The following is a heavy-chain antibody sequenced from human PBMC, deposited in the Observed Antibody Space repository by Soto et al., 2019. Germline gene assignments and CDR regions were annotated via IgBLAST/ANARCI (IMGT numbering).Heavy chain of an antibody. V-gene: IGHV3-48*01. Sequence: PGGSLRLSCAASGFTFSSYSMNWVRQAPGKGLEWVSYISSGSATIYYADSVKGRFTISRDNAKNSLYLQTNSLRAEDTAMYYCSRDPAATLTTRVRWFDPWGQGTLVTVSS. CDR1: GFTFSSYS. J-gene: IGHJ5*02. D-gene: IGHD4-4*01. CDR2: ISSGSATI. CDR3: SRDPAATLTTRVRWFDP.